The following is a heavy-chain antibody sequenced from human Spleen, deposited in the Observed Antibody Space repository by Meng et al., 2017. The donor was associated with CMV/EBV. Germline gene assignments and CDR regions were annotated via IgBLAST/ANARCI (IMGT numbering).Heavy chain of an antibody. CDR3: ARDSLDSSNWYDVNDY. V-gene: IGHV3-30*04. Sequence: GGSLRLSCAASGFTFSSYAMHWVRQAPGKGLEWVAVISYDGSNKYYADSVKGRFTISRDNSKNTLYLQMNSLRAEDTAVYYCARDSLDSSNWYDVNDYWGQGTLVTVSS. CDR2: ISYDGSNK. CDR1: GFTFSSYA. J-gene: IGHJ4*02. D-gene: IGHD6-13*01.